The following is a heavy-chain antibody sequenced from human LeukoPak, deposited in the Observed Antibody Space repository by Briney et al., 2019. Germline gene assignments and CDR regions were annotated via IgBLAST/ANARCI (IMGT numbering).Heavy chain of an antibody. D-gene: IGHD6-19*01. CDR1: GYSFTSNW. CDR3: ARRLGLGSSGWKNFDY. CDR2: IYPGDSET. J-gene: IGHJ4*02. V-gene: IGHV5-51*01. Sequence: GESLKISCKGSGYSFTSNWIGWVRQMPGKGLEWMGIIYPGDSETTYSPSFQGQVTISADKSISTAYLQWSSLKASDTAMYYCARRLGLGSSGWKNFDYWGQGTLVTVSS.